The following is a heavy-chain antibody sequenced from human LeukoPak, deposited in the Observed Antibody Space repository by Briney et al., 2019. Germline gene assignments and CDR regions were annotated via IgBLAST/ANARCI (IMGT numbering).Heavy chain of an antibody. CDR3: AREGPPSRPGIAAAGPYFDY. CDR1: GGSFSGYY. D-gene: IGHD6-13*01. J-gene: IGHJ4*02. V-gene: IGHV4-30-2*01. Sequence: PSETLSLTCAVYGGSFSGYYWSWIRQPPGKGLEWIGYIYHSGSTYYSPSLKSRVTISVDRSKNQFSLKLSSVTAADTAVYYCAREGPPSRPGIAAAGPYFDYWGQGTLVTVSS. CDR2: IYHSGST.